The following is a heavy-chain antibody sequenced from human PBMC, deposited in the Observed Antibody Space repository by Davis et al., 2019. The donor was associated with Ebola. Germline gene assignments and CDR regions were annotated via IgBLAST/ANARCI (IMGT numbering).Heavy chain of an antibody. Sequence: GESLKTPCAASGFTLSTYAMCWVRQAPGKGLEWVSDISSGGGAPYYADSVKGRFTTFRDNPKNTLYLQMNSLRADDTAVYYCAKQRGVGAIDYDYWGRGTVVTVSS. J-gene: IGHJ4*02. CDR3: AKQRGVGAIDYDY. CDR1: GFTLSTYA. D-gene: IGHD1-26*01. CDR2: ISSGGGAP. V-gene: IGHV3-23*01.